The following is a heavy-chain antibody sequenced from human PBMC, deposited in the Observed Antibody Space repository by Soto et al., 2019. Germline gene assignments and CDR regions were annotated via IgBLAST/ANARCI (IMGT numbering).Heavy chain of an antibody. CDR3: AKDKIGGVLMVYPIDY. J-gene: IGHJ4*02. D-gene: IGHD2-8*01. CDR2: ISGSGGST. CDR1: GFTFSSYA. Sequence: GGSLRLSCAASGFTFSSYAMSWVRQAPGKGLEWVSAISGSGGSTYYADSVKGRFTISRDNSKNTLYLQMNSLRAEDTAVYYCAKDKIGGVLMVYPIDYWGQGTLVTVSS. V-gene: IGHV3-23*01.